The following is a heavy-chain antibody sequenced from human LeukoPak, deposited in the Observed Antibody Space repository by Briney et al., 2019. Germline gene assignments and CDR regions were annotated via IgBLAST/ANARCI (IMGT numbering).Heavy chain of an antibody. CDR1: GFTFSGSA. J-gene: IGHJ4*02. CDR2: IRSKANSYAT. D-gene: IGHD6-6*01. CDR3: TRQASIAAREGDY. Sequence: GGSLRLSCAASGFTFSGSAMHWVRQASGKGLEWVGRIRSKANSYATAYAASVKGRFTISRDDSKNTAYLQMNSLKTEDAAVYYCTRQASIAAREGDYWGQGTLVTVSS. V-gene: IGHV3-73*01.